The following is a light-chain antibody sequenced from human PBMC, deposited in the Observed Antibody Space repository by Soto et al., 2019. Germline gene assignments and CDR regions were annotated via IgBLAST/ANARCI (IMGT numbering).Light chain of an antibody. J-gene: IGKJ1*01. Sequence: EVVLTQSPATLSLSPGERSTLSCRASENVRTFVDWYQQKPGQAPRLLIYGASTRATDMPGRFSGRGAGAEFTLTISSLQSEDFAVYYCQQYRSWPRTFGQGTKVDIK. CDR2: GAS. CDR3: QQYRSWPRT. CDR1: ENVRTF. V-gene: IGKV3-15*01.